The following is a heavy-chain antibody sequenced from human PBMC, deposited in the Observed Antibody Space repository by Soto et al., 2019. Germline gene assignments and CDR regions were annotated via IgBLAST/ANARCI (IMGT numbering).Heavy chain of an antibody. CDR1: GFTFSAYW. V-gene: IGHV3-74*01. J-gene: IGHJ4*02. CDR2: ISDDGSTA. Sequence: GGSLRLSCAVSGFTFSAYWMHWVRQVPGKGLTWVSRISDDGSTATYEDSVKGRFVISRDNAKKSLYLEMNTLRADDSGLYYCARGPRVSSTGTGAHWGRGTLVTVSS. CDR3: ARGPRVSSTGTGAH. D-gene: IGHD1-1*01.